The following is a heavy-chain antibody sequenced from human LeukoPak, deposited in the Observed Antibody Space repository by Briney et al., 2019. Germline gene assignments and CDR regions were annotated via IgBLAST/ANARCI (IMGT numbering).Heavy chain of an antibody. J-gene: IGHJ4*02. CDR1: GDSVSSNSAA. CDR3: ARGVGYCSSASCSTLRPFDY. CDR2: TYYRSKWYN. Sequence: SQTLSLTCAISGDSVSSNSAAWNWIRQSPSRGLEWLGRTYYRSKWYNDYAVSVESRITINPDTSKNQFSLQLNSVTPEDTAVYYCARGVGYCSSASCSTLRPFDYWGQGTLVTVSS. V-gene: IGHV6-1*01. D-gene: IGHD2-2*01.